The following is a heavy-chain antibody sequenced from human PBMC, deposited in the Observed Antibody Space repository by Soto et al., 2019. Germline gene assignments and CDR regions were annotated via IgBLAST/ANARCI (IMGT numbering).Heavy chain of an antibody. V-gene: IGHV3-21*01. Sequence: PGGSLRLSCAASGFTFSSYSMNWVRQAPGQGLERVSSISSSSSYIYYEDSVKGRFTISRDNAKNSLYLQMNSLRAEDTAVYYCAGDLTAPYYDFWSRTGDYYYGLDVWGQGTTVTVSS. J-gene: IGHJ6*02. CDR3: AGDLTAPYYDFWSRTGDYYYGLDV. D-gene: IGHD3-3*01. CDR1: GFTFSSYS. CDR2: ISSSSSYI.